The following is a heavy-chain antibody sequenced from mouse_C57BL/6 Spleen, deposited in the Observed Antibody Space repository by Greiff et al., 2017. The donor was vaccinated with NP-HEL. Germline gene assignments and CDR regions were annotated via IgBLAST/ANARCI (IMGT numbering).Heavy chain of an antibody. D-gene: IGHD2-4*01. CDR2: ISSGSSTI. Sequence: EVKLMESGGGLVKPGGSLKLSCAASGFTFSDYGMHWVRQAPEKGLEWVAYISSGSSTIYYADTVKGRFTISRDNAKNTLFLQMTSLRSEDTAMYYCARSDYDFAYWGQGTLVTVSA. CDR3: ARSDYDFAY. J-gene: IGHJ3*01. CDR1: GFTFSDYG. V-gene: IGHV5-17*01.